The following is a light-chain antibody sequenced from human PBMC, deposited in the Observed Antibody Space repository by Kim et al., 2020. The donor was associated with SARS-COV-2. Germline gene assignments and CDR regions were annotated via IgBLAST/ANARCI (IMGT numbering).Light chain of an antibody. J-gene: IGLJ3*02. CDR3: GTWDSSLSGGV. V-gene: IGLV1-51*01. CDR2: DNN. Sequence: EATIACAGSSYNRGNNYVCWYQQHPGTATKLLIYDNNRRSSGIHDRFSGSKAGTSATLGITGLQNGDEADYYGGTWDSSLSGGVFGGGTKLTVL. CDR1: SYNRGNNY.